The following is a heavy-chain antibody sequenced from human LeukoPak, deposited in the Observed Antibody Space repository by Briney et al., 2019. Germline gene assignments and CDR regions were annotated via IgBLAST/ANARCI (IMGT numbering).Heavy chain of an antibody. CDR1: GFTFSRSG. D-gene: IGHD6-13*01. V-gene: IGHV3-30*18. CDR2: ISHDGDNK. Sequence: GRSLRLSCAASGFTFSRSGMHWVRQAPGKGLEWVAVISHDGDNKYYADSVKGRFTISRDNSKNTLYLQMNSLRAEDTAVYYCAKDRSSSWSQDYWGQGTLVTVSS. CDR3: AKDRSSSWSQDY. J-gene: IGHJ4*02.